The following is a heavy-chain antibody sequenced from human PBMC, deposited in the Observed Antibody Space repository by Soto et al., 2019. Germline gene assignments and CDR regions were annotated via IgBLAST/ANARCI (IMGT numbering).Heavy chain of an antibody. D-gene: IGHD3-10*01. Sequence: SETLTLTCTVSGASISIGGYFWSWIRQHPGKGLEWIGHIYYNGSTYYNPSLKSRLTISVDTSKNEFSLRLTSVTAADTAVYFCATDEYFGSEIDFYYYAMDVWGQGTTVTVSS. CDR2: IYYNGST. CDR3: ATDEYFGSEIDFYYYAMDV. CDR1: GASISIGGYF. V-gene: IGHV4-31*03. J-gene: IGHJ6*02.